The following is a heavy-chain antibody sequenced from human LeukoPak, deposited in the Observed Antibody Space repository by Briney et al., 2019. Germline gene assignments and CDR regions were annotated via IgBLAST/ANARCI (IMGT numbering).Heavy chain of an antibody. Sequence: PSETLSLTCAVYGGSFSGYYWSWIRQPPGKGLEWIGEINHSGSTNYNPSLKSRVTISVDTSKNQFSLKLSSVTAADTAVYYCATGVPAAILDAFDIWGQGTMVTVSS. D-gene: IGHD2-2*01. V-gene: IGHV4-34*01. CDR3: ATGVPAAILDAFDI. CDR1: GGSFSGYY. J-gene: IGHJ3*02. CDR2: INHSGST.